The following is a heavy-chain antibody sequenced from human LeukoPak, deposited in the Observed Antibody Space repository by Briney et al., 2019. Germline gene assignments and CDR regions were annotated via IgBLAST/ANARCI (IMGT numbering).Heavy chain of an antibody. CDR1: GFTFSSYA. J-gene: IGHJ4*02. Sequence: GGSLRLSCAASGFTFSSYAMSWVRQAPGKGLEWVSTINGGGVNTHYADSVGGRFTISRDNSKNTLFLQMNSLRDEDTAVYYCAKDLYSNYGPADYCGQGNLVTVSS. CDR2: INGGGVNT. CDR3: AKDLYSNYGPADY. D-gene: IGHD4-11*01. V-gene: IGHV3-23*01.